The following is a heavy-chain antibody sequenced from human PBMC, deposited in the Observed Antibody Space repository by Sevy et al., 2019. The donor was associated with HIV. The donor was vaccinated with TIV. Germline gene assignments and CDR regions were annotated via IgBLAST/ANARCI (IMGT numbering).Heavy chain of an antibody. CDR1: GYTFTTFA. J-gene: IGHJ6*04. CDR3: ARGRAPNSMDV. Sequence: AASVKVSCKTSGYTFTTFAITWVRQAPGQGLEWMGWITTYNGGTHSAQKFQDRVTMTADTSTKTVYLELRSLTSDDTAIYYCARGRAPNSMDVWGKGSTVTVSS. V-gene: IGHV1-18*01. CDR2: ITTYNGGT.